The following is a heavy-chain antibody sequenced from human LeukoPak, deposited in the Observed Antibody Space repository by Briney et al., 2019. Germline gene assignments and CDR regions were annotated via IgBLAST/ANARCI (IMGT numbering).Heavy chain of an antibody. CDR3: ARLSVPFGVVIGFDP. J-gene: IGHJ5*02. Sequence: PGESLKISCKGSGYSFTSYWIGWVRQMPGKGLEWMGIIYPGDSDTRYSPSFQGQVTISADKSISTAYLQWSSLKASDTAMYYCARLSVPFGVVIGFDPWGQGTLVTVSS. V-gene: IGHV5-51*01. CDR2: IYPGDSDT. D-gene: IGHD3-3*01. CDR1: GYSFTSYW.